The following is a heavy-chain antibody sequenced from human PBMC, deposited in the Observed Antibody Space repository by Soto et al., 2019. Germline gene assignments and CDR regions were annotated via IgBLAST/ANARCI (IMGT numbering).Heavy chain of an antibody. V-gene: IGHV1-3*01. CDR1: GYTFTSYG. J-gene: IGHJ5*02. Sequence: ASVKVSCKASGYTFTSYGIHWVRQAPGERLEWMGWINAANGDTKYSPKFQGRGTITRDTSASTAYMELSSLRSEDAAVYYCVRRHVSATGIDWFDPWGQGTVVTVSS. D-gene: IGHD6-13*01. CDR2: INAANGDT. CDR3: VRRHVSATGIDWFDP.